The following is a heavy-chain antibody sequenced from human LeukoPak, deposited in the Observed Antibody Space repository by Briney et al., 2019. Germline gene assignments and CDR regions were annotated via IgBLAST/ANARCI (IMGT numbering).Heavy chain of an antibody. D-gene: IGHD3-10*01. V-gene: IGHV4-4*07. Sequence: SETLSLTCNVSGGSISGHYWSWIRQPAGKGLEWIGRIYSSGSTNYNPSLKSRVTMSVDTSKNQFSLKLSSVTAADTAVYYCARDRGNLRRDYFDYWGQGTPVTVSS. CDR1: GGSISGHY. J-gene: IGHJ4*02. CDR3: ARDRGNLRRDYFDY. CDR2: IYSSGST.